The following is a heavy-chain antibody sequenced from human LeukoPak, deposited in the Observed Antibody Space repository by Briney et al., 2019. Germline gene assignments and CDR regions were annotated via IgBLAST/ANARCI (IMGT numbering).Heavy chain of an antibody. CDR2: ISYDGSNK. CDR1: GLTFSSYG. V-gene: IGHV3-30*18. Sequence: GGSLRLSCAASGLTFSSYGMHWVRQAPGKGLEWVAVISYDGSNKYYADSVKGRFTISRDNSKNTLYLQMNSLRAEDTAVYYCAKDPSKAVAGIIYYFDYWGQGTLVTVSS. D-gene: IGHD6-19*01. CDR3: AKDPSKAVAGIIYYFDY. J-gene: IGHJ4*02.